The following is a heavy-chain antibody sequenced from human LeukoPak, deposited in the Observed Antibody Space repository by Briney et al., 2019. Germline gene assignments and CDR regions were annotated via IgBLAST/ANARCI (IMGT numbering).Heavy chain of an antibody. J-gene: IGHJ4*02. V-gene: IGHV3-7*01. CDR2: MKEDGGEI. CDR3: EKKRTYYFDY. Sequence: GGSLRLSCAGSGFPFSNYWMAWVRQAPGKGLEWVANMKEDGGEINYVDSVKGRFTISRGDSKKTVYLQMNSLRADDTAVYYCEKKRTYYFDYWGQGTLVTVSS. D-gene: IGHD2-8*01. CDR1: GFPFSNYW.